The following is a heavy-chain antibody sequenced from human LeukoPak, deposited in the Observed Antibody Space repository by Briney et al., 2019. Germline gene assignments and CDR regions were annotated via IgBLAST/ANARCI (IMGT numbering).Heavy chain of an antibody. CDR3: ASVNDAPSGYYNDY. V-gene: IGHV4-38-2*01. Sequence: SAETLCLTCAVSGYSISSGYYWGWTRQPPGRVVEGIGSICHSGSTYYDASLKSRVTISLDRSKNQFSLNLSTVTAADTAVYYCASVNDAPSGYYNDYWGQGTLVTVSS. J-gene: IGHJ4*02. CDR1: GYSISSGYY. D-gene: IGHD3-3*01. CDR2: ICHSGST.